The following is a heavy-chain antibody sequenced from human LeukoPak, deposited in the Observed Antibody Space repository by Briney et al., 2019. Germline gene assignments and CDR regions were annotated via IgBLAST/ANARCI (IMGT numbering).Heavy chain of an antibody. J-gene: IGHJ6*02. Sequence: GGSLRLSCAASGFTFSSYWMSWVRQAPGKGLEGVGNIKQDGSEKYYVDSVKGRFTISRDNAKNSLYLQMNSLRAEDTAVYYCAREGEGTVVTRLYGMDVWGQGTTVTVSS. CDR2: IKQDGSEK. D-gene: IGHD4-23*01. CDR1: GFTFSSYW. CDR3: AREGEGTVVTRLYGMDV. V-gene: IGHV3-7*05.